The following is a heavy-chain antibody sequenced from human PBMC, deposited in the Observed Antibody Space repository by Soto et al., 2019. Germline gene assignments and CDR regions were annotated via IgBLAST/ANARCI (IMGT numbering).Heavy chain of an antibody. J-gene: IGHJ5*02. CDR3: ARGMVGTRHYRFDP. CDR1: GYTYARYD. CDR2: MNTNSGTT. Sequence: ASVKVSCKASGYTYARYDSDWVRQATGQGLEWMGWMNTNSGTTGYAQKYRSRVTMTRNTSISTAYMELSSLRSEDTAVYYCARGMVGTRHYRFDPWGQGTLVTVSS. V-gene: IGHV1-8*01. D-gene: IGHD3-9*01.